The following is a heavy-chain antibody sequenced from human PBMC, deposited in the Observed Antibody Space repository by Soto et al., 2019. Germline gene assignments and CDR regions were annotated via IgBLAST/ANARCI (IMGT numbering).Heavy chain of an antibody. CDR2: IIPIFGTA. CDR1: GGTFSSYV. J-gene: IGHJ5*02. CDR3: ARGWDYERNWFDP. D-gene: IGHD4-17*01. Sequence: QVQLVQSGGEVKKPGSSVKVSCKASGGTFSSYVISWVRQAPGQGLEWMGGIIPIFGTANYAQKFQGRVTITADESTSTAYMEPSSLRSEDTAVYYCARGWDYERNWFDPWGQGTLVTVSS. V-gene: IGHV1-69*01.